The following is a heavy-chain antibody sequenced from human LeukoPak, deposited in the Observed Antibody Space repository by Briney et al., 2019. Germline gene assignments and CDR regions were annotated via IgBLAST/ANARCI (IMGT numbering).Heavy chain of an antibody. CDR2: ISGSGGST. CDR1: GFTFSSYG. J-gene: IGHJ6*03. V-gene: IGHV3-23*01. Sequence: PGGSLRLSCAASGFTFSSYGMSWVRQAPGKGLEWVSAISGSGGSTYYADSVKGRFTISRDNSKNTLYLQMNSLRAEDTAVYYCAKPENYYYYMDVWGKGTTVTISS. CDR3: AKPENYYYYMDV.